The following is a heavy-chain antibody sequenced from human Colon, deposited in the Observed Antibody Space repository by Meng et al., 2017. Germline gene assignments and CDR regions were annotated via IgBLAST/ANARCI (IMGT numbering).Heavy chain of an antibody. J-gene: IGHJ4*02. CDR1: GYTFTAYF. Sequence: QVQLVQSGAELKKPGASVKVSCTTSGYTFTAYFIHWVRQAPGQGLEWMGWFNPGSGNTKYSLKFQNRVTLTRDTSASTAYLEVKSLTSRDTAVYYCVRDPTGGSFHYFDSWGQGALVTVSS. CDR2: FNPGSGNT. CDR3: VRDPTGGSFHYFDS. V-gene: IGHV1-3*01. D-gene: IGHD1-14*01.